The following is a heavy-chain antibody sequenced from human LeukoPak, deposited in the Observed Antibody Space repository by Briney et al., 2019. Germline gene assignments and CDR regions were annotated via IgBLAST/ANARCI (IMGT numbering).Heavy chain of an antibody. CDR1: GFTLGNYG. CDR2: MSYDERNT. J-gene: IGHJ4*02. Sequence: PGGSLRLSCAASGFTLGNYGMHWVRQAPGKGLEWVTFMSYDERNTYYADSVKGRFTISRDISKNTLYLQMDSLRAEDTAVYYCANGPMITFGGLTEREFDYWGQGTLVTVSS. D-gene: IGHD3-16*01. CDR3: ANGPMITFGGLTEREFDY. V-gene: IGHV3-30*18.